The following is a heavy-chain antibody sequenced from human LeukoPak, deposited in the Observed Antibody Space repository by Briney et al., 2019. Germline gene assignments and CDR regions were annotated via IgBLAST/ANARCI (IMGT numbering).Heavy chain of an antibody. CDR2: IYSDGTT. CDR1: GFTVSSNY. CDR3: ARDPGYNYGFDY. J-gene: IGHJ4*02. D-gene: IGHD5-18*01. V-gene: IGHV3-66*01. Sequence: QPGGSLRLSCAASGFTVSSNYMSWVRQAPGKGLEWVSIIYSDGTTYYADSVKGRFTISRDNSKNSLYLQMNSLRAEDTAVYYCARDPGYNYGFDYWGQGTLVTVSS.